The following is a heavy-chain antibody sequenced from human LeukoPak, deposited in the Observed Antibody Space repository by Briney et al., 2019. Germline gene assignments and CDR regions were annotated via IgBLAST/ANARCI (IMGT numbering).Heavy chain of an antibody. J-gene: IGHJ6*02. D-gene: IGHD5-18*01. CDR1: GVSISSYY. Sequence: SSETLSLTCTVSGVSISSYYWSWIRQPPGKGLEWIGYIYYSGSTNYNPSLKSRVTISVDTSKNQFSLKLSSVTAADTAVYYCAREFVDTAMGASYSYYYYGMDVWGQGTTVTVSS. V-gene: IGHV4-59*01. CDR2: IYYSGST. CDR3: AREFVDTAMGASYSYYYYGMDV.